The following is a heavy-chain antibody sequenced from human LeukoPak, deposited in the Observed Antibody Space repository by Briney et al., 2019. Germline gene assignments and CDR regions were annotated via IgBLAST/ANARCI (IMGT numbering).Heavy chain of an antibody. CDR2: ISYDGSNE. D-gene: IGHD2-15*01. Sequence: GGSLRLSCAPSGFTFNDYAMHWVRQAPGKGPEWVAVISYDGSNEYYADSVKGRFTISRDNSKNMVYLQMNTLRADDTAVYYCAKSVVVITFRFDDWGQGALVTVSS. V-gene: IGHV3-30-3*01. J-gene: IGHJ4*02. CDR3: AKSVVVITFRFDD. CDR1: GFTFNDYA.